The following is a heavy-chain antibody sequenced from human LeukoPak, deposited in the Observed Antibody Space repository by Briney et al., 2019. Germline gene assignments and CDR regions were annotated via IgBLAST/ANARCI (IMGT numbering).Heavy chain of an antibody. V-gene: IGHV1-2*02. Sequence: ASVKVSCKASGYTFTGYYMHWVRQAPGQGLEWMGWINPNSGGTNYAQKFQGRVTMTRDTSISTAYMALSRLRSDDTAVYYCARDIPYYDILTGYYPWGQGTLVTVSS. D-gene: IGHD3-9*01. CDR1: GYTFTGYY. CDR2: INPNSGGT. J-gene: IGHJ5*02. CDR3: ARDIPYYDILTGYYP.